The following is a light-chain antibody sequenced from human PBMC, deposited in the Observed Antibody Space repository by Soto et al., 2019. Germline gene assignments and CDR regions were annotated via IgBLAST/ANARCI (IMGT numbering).Light chain of an antibody. CDR1: QSISSY. Sequence: DMQMTQSPSSLSASVGDRVTITCRAGQSISSYLNWYQQKPGKAPKLLISAASSLHSGVPSRFRGSGSGTDFTITISSLPHEDFANYYCQQSFATLTFGGGTKVEIK. J-gene: IGKJ4*01. V-gene: IGKV1-39*01. CDR2: AAS. CDR3: QQSFATLT.